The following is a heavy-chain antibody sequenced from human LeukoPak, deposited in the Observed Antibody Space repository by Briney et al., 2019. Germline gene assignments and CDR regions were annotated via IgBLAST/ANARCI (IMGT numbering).Heavy chain of an antibody. CDR1: GITFSSYA. Sequence: GGSLRLSCAVSGITFSSYAINWVRQAPGKGLEWVSIISASGHISNYAESVKGRFTISRDNSKNTLYLQMNSLRAEDTAVYYCAKDLVVPAASRYFDYWGQGTLVTVSS. J-gene: IGHJ4*02. CDR3: AKDLVVPAASRYFDY. V-gene: IGHV3-23*01. CDR2: ISASGHIS. D-gene: IGHD2-2*01.